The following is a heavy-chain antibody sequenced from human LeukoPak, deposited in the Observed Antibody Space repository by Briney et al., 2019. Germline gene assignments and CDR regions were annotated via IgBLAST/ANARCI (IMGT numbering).Heavy chain of an antibody. D-gene: IGHD5-18*01. CDR3: AVSPLGDNYGFPY. Sequence: PGRSLRLSCAGSGFTFSSYVMHWVRQAPGRGLEWVSSLSEGGDTAYYADSVKGRFTIYRDNSRDTLYLQVNSLRADDTALYYCAVSPLGDNYGFPYWGQGALVIVSS. CDR2: LSEGGDTA. J-gene: IGHJ4*02. V-gene: IGHV3-23*01. CDR1: GFTFSSYV.